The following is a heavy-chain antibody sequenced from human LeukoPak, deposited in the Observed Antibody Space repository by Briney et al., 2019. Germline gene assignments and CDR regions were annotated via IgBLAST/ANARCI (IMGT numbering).Heavy chain of an antibody. V-gene: IGHV3-23*01. CDR3: AILYSSSSGVDY. D-gene: IGHD6-6*01. CDR2: ISESGGRT. CDR1: GFTFNNYA. Sequence: GGSLRLSCAASGFTFNNYAMNWVRQAPGKGLEWVSAISESGGRTDYADSVKGRLTISRDNSKNTLYLQMNSLRAEDTAVYYCAILYSSSSGVDYWGQGTLVTVSS. J-gene: IGHJ4*02.